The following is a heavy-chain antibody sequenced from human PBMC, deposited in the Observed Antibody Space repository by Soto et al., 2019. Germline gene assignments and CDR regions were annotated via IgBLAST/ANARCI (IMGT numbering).Heavy chain of an antibody. J-gene: IGHJ6*02. CDR1: GFTFSSYG. Sequence: QVPLVESGGGVVQPGRSLRLSCAASGFTFSSYGMHWVRQAPGKGLEWVAVISYDGSNKYYADSVKGRFTISRDNSKNTLYLQMNSLRAEDTAVYYCAKDNGYSHTRGTDVWGQGTTVTVSS. V-gene: IGHV3-30*18. D-gene: IGHD5-18*01. CDR3: AKDNGYSHTRGTDV. CDR2: ISYDGSNK.